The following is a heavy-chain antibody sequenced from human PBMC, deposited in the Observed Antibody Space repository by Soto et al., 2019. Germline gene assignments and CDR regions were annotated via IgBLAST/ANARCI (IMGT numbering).Heavy chain of an antibody. CDR2: ISSSSYI. D-gene: IGHD2-2*01. V-gene: IGHV3-21*01. Sequence: GGSLRLSCAASGFTFSSYSMNWVRQAPGKGLEWVSSISSSSYIYYADSVKGRFTISRDNAKNSLYLQMNSLRAEDTAVYYCARPYQLPYYYYYYGMDVWGQGTTVTVSS. J-gene: IGHJ6*02. CDR1: GFTFSSYS. CDR3: ARPYQLPYYYYYYGMDV.